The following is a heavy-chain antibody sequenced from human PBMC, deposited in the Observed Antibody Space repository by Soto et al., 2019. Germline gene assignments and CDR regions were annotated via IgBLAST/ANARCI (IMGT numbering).Heavy chain of an antibody. CDR2: IWYDGSNK. Sequence: QVQLVESGGGVVQPGRSLRLSCAASGFTFSSYGMHWVRQAPGKGLEWVAVIWYDGSNKYYADSVKGRFTISRDNSKNTLYLQMNSLRAEDTAVYYCATNSIQDPFDPWGQGTLVTVSS. D-gene: IGHD4-4*01. J-gene: IGHJ5*02. CDR1: GFTFSSYG. V-gene: IGHV3-33*01. CDR3: ATNSIQDPFDP.